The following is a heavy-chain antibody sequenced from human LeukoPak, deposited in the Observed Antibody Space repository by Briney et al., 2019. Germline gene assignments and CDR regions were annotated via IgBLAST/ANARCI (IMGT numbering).Heavy chain of an antibody. J-gene: IGHJ3*02. D-gene: IGHD3-22*01. CDR1: GYTFTSYD. CDR3: ASTIPYYDSSGRKTQVAFDT. V-gene: IGHV1-8*01. Sequence: ASVKVSCKASGYTFTSYDINWVRQATGQGLEWMGWMNPNSANTGYAQKFQGRVTMTRNTSISTAYMELSSLRSEDTAVYYCASTIPYYDSSGRKTQVAFDTWGQGTMVTVSS. CDR2: MNPNSANT.